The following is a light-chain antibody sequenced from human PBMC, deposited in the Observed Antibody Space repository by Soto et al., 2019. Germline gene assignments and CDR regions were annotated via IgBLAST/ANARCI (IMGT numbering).Light chain of an antibody. CDR1: QSISSY. Sequence: DIQMTQSPSSLSASVGDRVTITCRASQSISSYLNWYQQKPGKAPKLLIYAASSLQSGVPSRFSGNGSGTDFTLTINSPQPDDFATYYCQQSYSTPRTFGQGTKVEIK. V-gene: IGKV1-39*01. J-gene: IGKJ1*01. CDR3: QQSYSTPRT. CDR2: AAS.